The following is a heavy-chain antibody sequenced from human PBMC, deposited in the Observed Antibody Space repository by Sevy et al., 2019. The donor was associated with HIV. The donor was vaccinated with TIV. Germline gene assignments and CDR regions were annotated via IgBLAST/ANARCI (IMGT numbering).Heavy chain of an antibody. V-gene: IGHV3-21*01. CDR1: GFTFSYYN. CDR2: ISRGSSYI. J-gene: IGHJ4*02. CDR3: ARNLDYYASGPPDS. D-gene: IGHD3-10*01. Sequence: GGSLRLSCAASGFTFSYYNMNWVRQAPGKGLEWVSTISRGSSYIFYVDSVKGRFTISRDNAKDSLFLQMNSLRAEDTAVYYCARNLDYYASGPPDSWGRGTLVTVSS.